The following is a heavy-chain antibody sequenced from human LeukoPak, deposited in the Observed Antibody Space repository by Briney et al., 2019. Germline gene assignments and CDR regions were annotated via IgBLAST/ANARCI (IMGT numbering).Heavy chain of an antibody. D-gene: IGHD3-10*01. J-gene: IGHJ4*02. CDR2: ISGSGGST. CDR1: GFTFSSYV. V-gene: IGHV3-23*01. CDR3: AKRVPGYQNYYGSVAGGNFDY. Sequence: GGSLRLSCAASGFTFSSYVMSWVRQAPGKGLEWVSAISGSGGSTYYADSVKGRFTISRDNSKNTLYLQMNSLRAEDTAVYYCAKRVPGYQNYYGSVAGGNFDYWGQGTLVTVSS.